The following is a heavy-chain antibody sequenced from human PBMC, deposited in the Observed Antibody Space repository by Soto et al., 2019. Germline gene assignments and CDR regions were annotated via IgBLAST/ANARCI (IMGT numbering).Heavy chain of an antibody. CDR2: IYHSGST. Sequence: QVQLQESGPGLVKPSGTLSLTCAVSGGSISSSNWWSWVRQPPGKGLVWIGEIYHSGSTNYNPSLKSRVTISVDKSKDQFSVKLTSVTAADTAVYYCARLRGYSGYGEIDYWGQGTLVTVSS. J-gene: IGHJ4*02. CDR1: GGSISSSNW. D-gene: IGHD5-12*01. CDR3: ARLRGYSGYGEIDY. V-gene: IGHV4-4*02.